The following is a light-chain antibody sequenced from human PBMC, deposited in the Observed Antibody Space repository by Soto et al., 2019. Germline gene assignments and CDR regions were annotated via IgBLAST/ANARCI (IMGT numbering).Light chain of an antibody. CDR2: AAS. V-gene: IGKV1-39*01. CDR1: QSISSF. CDR3: RQSDSTPQT. Sequence: DIQMTQSPSSLSASVGDRVTITCRASQSISSFLNWYQQKPGKAPKLLIYAASSLESGVPSRFSGSGSGTDFTLTITSLQPEDFATYYCRQSDSTPQTSGQGTKVDIK. J-gene: IGKJ1*01.